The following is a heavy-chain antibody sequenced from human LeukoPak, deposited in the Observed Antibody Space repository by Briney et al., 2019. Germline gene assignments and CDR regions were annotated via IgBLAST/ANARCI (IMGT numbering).Heavy chain of an antibody. J-gene: IGHJ3*02. CDR3: ARAPGRNEAFDM. D-gene: IGHD1-26*01. CDR1: GFTFRDYW. CDR2: ISSDGTAT. V-gene: IGHV3-74*01. Sequence: GGSLRLSCAASGFTFRDYWMHWVRQAPGKGLVWVSRISSDGTATNFADSVKGRFTISRDNAKSTLYLQMNSLRGEDTAVYYCARAPGRNEAFDMWGQGTMVTVSS.